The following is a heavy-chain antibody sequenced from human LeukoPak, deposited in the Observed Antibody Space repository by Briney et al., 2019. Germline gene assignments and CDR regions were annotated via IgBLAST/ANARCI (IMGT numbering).Heavy chain of an antibody. CDR3: VRDRNGKSLHDAFDI. CDR2: ISSSSSYI. J-gene: IGHJ3*02. V-gene: IGHV3-21*04. CDR1: GFTFSSYS. D-gene: IGHD5/OR15-5a*01. Sequence: PGGSLRLSCAASGFTFSSYSMNWVRQAPGKGLEWVSSISSSSSYIYYADSVKGRFTISRDNAKNSLYLHMNSLRPEDTALYYCVRDRNGKSLHDAFDIWGQGTMVTVSS.